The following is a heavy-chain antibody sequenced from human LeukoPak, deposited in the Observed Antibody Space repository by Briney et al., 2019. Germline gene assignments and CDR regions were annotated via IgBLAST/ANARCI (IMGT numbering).Heavy chain of an antibody. J-gene: IGHJ6*03. CDR2: IHHSGNI. CDR1: GESISSNRYY. V-gene: IGHV4-39*07. Sequence: SETLSLTCTVSGESISSNRYYWTWIRQPPGKGLEWIGNIHHSGNIYYNPSLKSRVTISVDTSKKQFSLKLSSVTAADTAVYYCARVVYSGYDLRGAMDVWGKGTTVTVSS. D-gene: IGHD5-12*01. CDR3: ARVVYSGYDLRGAMDV.